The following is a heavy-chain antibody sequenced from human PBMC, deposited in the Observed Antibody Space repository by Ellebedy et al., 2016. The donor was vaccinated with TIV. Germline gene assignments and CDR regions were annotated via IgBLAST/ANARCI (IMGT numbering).Heavy chain of an antibody. Sequence: AASVKVSCKASGFTFSSPAVQWVRQARGQRPQWIGCLVVHSGKTNYAQTFQERVTITRDMSTSTAYMELSSLRSEDTAVYYCAAEEPHYYDSSGYYGYLDHWGRGALVSVSA. V-gene: IGHV1-58*01. CDR3: AAEEPHYYDSSGYYGYLDH. CDR2: LVVHSGKT. D-gene: IGHD3-22*01. J-gene: IGHJ2*01. CDR1: GFTFSSPA.